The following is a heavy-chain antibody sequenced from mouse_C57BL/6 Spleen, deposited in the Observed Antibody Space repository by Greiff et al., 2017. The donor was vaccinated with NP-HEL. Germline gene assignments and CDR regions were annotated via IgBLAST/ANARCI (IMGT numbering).Heavy chain of an antibody. CDR1: GYTFTDYE. D-gene: IGHD1-1*01. CDR3: TRADFITTVVATIFAMDY. CDR2: IDPETGGT. V-gene: IGHV1-15*01. Sequence: QVQLKQSGAELVRPGASVTLSCKASGYTFTDYEMHWVKQTPVHGLEWIGAIDPETGGTAYNQKFKGKAILTADKSSSTAYMELRSLTSEDSAVYYCTRADFITTVVATIFAMDYWGQGTSVTVSS. J-gene: IGHJ4*01.